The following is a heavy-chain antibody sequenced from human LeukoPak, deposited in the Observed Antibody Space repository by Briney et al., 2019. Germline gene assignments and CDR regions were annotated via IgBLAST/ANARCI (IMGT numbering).Heavy chain of an antibody. J-gene: IGHJ5*02. V-gene: IGHV1-18*01. CDR2: ISAYNGNT. CDR3: VRNIWFGEFTASNCFDP. D-gene: IGHD3-10*01. CDR1: GYTFTSYG. Sequence: ASVKVSCKASGYTFTSYGISWVRQAPGQGLEWMGWISAYNGNTHYAQKLQGRVTMTTDTSTSTVYMELRSLRSDDSAVYYCVRNIWFGEFTASNCFDPWGQGTLVTVSS.